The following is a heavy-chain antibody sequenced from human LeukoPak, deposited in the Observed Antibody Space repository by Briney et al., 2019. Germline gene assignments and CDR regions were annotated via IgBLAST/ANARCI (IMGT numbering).Heavy chain of an antibody. CDR2: ISGSGGST. J-gene: IGHJ4*02. D-gene: IGHD6-6*01. CDR3: ARGRRDSSSELDY. V-gene: IGHV3-23*01. Sequence: QPGGSLRLSCATSGFTFSSYAMSWVRQAPGKGLEWVSAISGSGGSTYYADSGKGRFTISRDSSKNTVYLQMNSLRAEDTAVYYCARGRRDSSSELDYWGQGTLVTVSS. CDR1: GFTFSSYA.